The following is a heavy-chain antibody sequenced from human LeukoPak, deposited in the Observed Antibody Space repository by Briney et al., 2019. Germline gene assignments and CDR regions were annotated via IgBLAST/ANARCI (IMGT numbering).Heavy chain of an antibody. CDR1: GGSIRSSSYY. J-gene: IGHJ4*02. CDR2: SHHSVTP. V-gene: IGHV4-39*01. D-gene: IGHD3-9*01. CDR3: ARHVLGDWYVGY. Sequence: SETLSLTCTVSGGSIRSSSYYWGWVRQPPGKWLEWIGNSHHSVTPHYNPSLKSRVTISVDTSKNQFSLKLSSVTAADTAVYYCARHVLGDWYVGYWGQGTLVTVSS.